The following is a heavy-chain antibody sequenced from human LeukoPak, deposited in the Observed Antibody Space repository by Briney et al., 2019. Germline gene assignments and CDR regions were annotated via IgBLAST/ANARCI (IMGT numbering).Heavy chain of an antibody. D-gene: IGHD2-2*01. Sequence: SETLSLTCTVSGGSISSGDYYWSWIRQPPGKGLEWIGYIYYSGSTYYNPSLKSRVTISVDTSKNQFSLKLSSVTAADTAVYYCARGGYCSGTSCYPIYWFDPWGQGTLVTVSS. CDR3: ARGGYCSGTSCYPIYWFDP. CDR2: IYYSGST. V-gene: IGHV4-30-4*08. J-gene: IGHJ5*02. CDR1: GGSISSGDYY.